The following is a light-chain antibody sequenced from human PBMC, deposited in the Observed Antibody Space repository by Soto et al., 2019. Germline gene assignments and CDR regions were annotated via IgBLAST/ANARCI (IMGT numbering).Light chain of an antibody. CDR2: DAS. V-gene: IGKV3-11*01. Sequence: EIVLTQSPATLSLSPGERATVSCRASQSVSNYLAWYQQKPGQAPRLLIYDASNRATGIPARFSGSGSGTDFTLTISSLEPEDFAVYYCQQRSNWPRFTFGQGTKVEIK. CDR3: QQRSNWPRFT. CDR1: QSVSNY. J-gene: IGKJ2*01.